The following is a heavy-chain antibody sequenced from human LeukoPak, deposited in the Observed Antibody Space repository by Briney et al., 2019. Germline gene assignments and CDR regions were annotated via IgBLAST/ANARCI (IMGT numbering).Heavy chain of an antibody. V-gene: IGHV6-1*01. D-gene: IGHD3-16*01. J-gene: IGHJ4*02. CDR3: TRGGMGETVALFES. CDR2: TYYRSTWYN. CDR1: GDSVSSNSVT. Sequence: SQTLSLTCAISGDSVSSNSVTWNWIRQSPSRGLEWLGRTYYRSTWYNDYAVSVRGRITINPDTSKNQFSLQLSSVTPEDTAIYYCTRGGMGETVALFESWGQGTLVTVSS.